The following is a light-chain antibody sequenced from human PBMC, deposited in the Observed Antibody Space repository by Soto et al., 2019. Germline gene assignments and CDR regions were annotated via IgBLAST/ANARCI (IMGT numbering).Light chain of an antibody. CDR2: GAS. Sequence: EIVLTQSPGTLSLSPGERATLSCRASQSVSSSYLAWYQQKPGQAPRLLIYGASSRATGIPGRFSGSGSGTDFTLTISRLEPEDFAVYYCQQYGNSRWTFGQGTKVEIK. V-gene: IGKV3-20*01. CDR3: QQYGNSRWT. CDR1: QSVSSSY. J-gene: IGKJ1*01.